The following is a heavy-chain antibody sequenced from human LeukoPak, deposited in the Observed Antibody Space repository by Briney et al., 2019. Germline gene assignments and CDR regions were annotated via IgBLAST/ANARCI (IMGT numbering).Heavy chain of an antibody. Sequence: PSETLSLTCAVYGGSFSGYYWSWIRQPPGKGVEWIGEINHSGSTNYNPSLKSRVTISVDTSKNQFSLKLSSVTAADTAVYYCARVRQQLVPAYFDYWGQGTLVTVSS. CDR2: INHSGST. J-gene: IGHJ4*02. D-gene: IGHD6-13*01. CDR1: GGSFSGYY. V-gene: IGHV4-34*01. CDR3: ARVRQQLVPAYFDY.